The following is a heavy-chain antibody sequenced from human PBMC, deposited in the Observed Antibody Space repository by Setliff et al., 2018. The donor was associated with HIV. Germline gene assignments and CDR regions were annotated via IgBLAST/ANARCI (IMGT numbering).Heavy chain of an antibody. Sequence: LRLSCVVSGFTFDDYGMSWVRQAPGKGLEWVSRIERDGSSTDYADSVKGRFTISRDNAKNTLYLQMNSLRAEDTAVYYCARDLWGRAPDYWGQGTLVTVSS. J-gene: IGHJ4*02. CDR2: IERDGSST. CDR1: GFTFDDYG. D-gene: IGHD3-16*01. CDR3: ARDLWGRAPDY. V-gene: IGHV3-74*01.